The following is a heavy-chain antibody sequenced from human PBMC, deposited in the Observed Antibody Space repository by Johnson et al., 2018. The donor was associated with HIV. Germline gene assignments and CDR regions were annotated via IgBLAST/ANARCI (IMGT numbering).Heavy chain of an antibody. CDR2: IYSGGST. J-gene: IGHJ3*01. Sequence: VQLVESGGGLVQPGGSLRLSCAASGFTVSSNYMNWVRQAPGKGLEWVSIIYSGGSTYYADSAKGRFNIARDSSKNTVYLQMNNLRAEDTAVYNCARGVREVIIDWGQGTMVAVSS. CDR1: GFTVSSNY. CDR3: ARGVREVIID. V-gene: IGHV3-66*01. D-gene: IGHD3-10*01.